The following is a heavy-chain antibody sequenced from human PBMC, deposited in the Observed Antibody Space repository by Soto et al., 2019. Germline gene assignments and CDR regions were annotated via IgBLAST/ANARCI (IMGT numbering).Heavy chain of an antibody. CDR2: MNPNTGNS. J-gene: IGHJ4*02. CDR1: GYTFTSYD. Sequence: QVQLVQSGAEVRKPGASVKVSCEASGYTFTSYDIYWVRQATGQGLEWMGWMNPNTGNSGYAQKFQGRVTMTSDTPISTAHMELGSLRSEDTAVYYCARRAETNGWNGFGADKYYFDFWGQGTLVTVSS. V-gene: IGHV1-8*01. CDR3: ARRAETNGWNGFGADKYYFDF. D-gene: IGHD3-3*01.